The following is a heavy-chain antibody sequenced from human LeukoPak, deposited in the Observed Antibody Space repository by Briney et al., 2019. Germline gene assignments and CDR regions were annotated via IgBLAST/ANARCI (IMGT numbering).Heavy chain of an antibody. CDR3: ASVIVGATLLDY. V-gene: IGHV4-34*01. CDR1: GGSFSGYY. CDR2: INRSGST. J-gene: IGHJ4*02. Sequence: PSETLSLTCAVYGGSFSGYYWSWIRQPPGKGLEWIGEINRSGSTNYNPSLKSRVTISVDTSKNQFSLKLSSVTAADTAVYYCASVIVGATLLDYWGQGTLVTVSS. D-gene: IGHD1-26*01.